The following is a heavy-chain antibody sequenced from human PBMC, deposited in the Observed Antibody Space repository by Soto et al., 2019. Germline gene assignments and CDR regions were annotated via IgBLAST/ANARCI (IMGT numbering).Heavy chain of an antibody. J-gene: IGHJ4*02. CDR2: IYYSGNT. CDR1: GGSISSGGYY. CDR3: AREGDGYNGDY. D-gene: IGHD5-12*01. Sequence: QVQLRESGPGLVKPSQTLSLTCTVSGGSISSGGYYWNWIRQHPGKGLEWIGHIYYSGNTYYNPSLKSRVTISVDTSKNQFSLKLSSVTAADTAVYYCAREGDGYNGDYCGQGTLVTVSS. V-gene: IGHV4-31*03.